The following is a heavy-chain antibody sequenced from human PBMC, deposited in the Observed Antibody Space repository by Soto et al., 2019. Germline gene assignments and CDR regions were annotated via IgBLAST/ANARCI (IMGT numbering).Heavy chain of an antibody. Sequence: EVQLVETGGGLIQPGGSLRLSCAASGFTVSTNYMSWVRQAPGKGLEWVSLIYSGGSTYYADSVKGRFTISSDNSKNTLYIQMNSLRAEDTAVYYCARRSSGYPYYFDYWGQGTLVTVSS. V-gene: IGHV3-53*02. CDR1: GFTVSTNY. CDR2: IYSGGST. J-gene: IGHJ4*02. D-gene: IGHD3-22*01. CDR3: ARRSSGYPYYFDY.